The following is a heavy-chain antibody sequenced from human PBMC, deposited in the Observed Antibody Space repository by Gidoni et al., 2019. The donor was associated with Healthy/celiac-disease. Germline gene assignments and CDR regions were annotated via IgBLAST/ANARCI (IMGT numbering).Heavy chain of an antibody. CDR2: IIPILGIA. CDR1: GGTFSSYA. Sequence: QVQLVQSGAEVKKPGSSVKVSCKASGGTFSSYAISWVRQAPGQGLEWLGRIIPILGIAHYAQKYQGRVTITADKSTSTAYTELGSLRSEDTAVYYCARALASITRIERGMDVWGQGTTVTVSS. V-gene: IGHV1-69*09. D-gene: IGHD3-22*01. CDR3: ARALASITRIERGMDV. J-gene: IGHJ6*02.